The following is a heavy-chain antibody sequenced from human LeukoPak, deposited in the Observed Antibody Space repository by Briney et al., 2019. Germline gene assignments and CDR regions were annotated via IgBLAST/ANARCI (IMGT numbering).Heavy chain of an antibody. CDR2: IIPIFGTA. D-gene: IGHD3-22*01. Sequence: SVKVSCKASGGTFSSYAISWVRQAPGQGLEWMAGIIPIFGTANYAQKFQGRVTITADESTSTAYMELSSLRSEDTAVYYCARRWVPGIVDDYYYYMDVWGKGTTVTVSS. CDR1: GGTFSSYA. V-gene: IGHV1-69*13. J-gene: IGHJ6*03. CDR3: ARRWVPGIVDDYYYYMDV.